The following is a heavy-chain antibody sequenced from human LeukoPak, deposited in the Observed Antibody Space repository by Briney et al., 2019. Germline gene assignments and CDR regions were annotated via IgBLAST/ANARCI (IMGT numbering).Heavy chain of an antibody. CDR2: IQYDGSNK. Sequence: GGSLRLSCAASGFIFSTYGMQWVRQAPDKGLEWVAFIQYDGSNKYYAESVRGRFTISRDNSKNTLYLQMNSLRADDTAVYYCAKSWCATICYGIYDWGQGTLVTVS. CDR3: AKSWCATICYGIYD. D-gene: IGHD2-2*01. V-gene: IGHV3-30*02. CDR1: GFIFSTYG. J-gene: IGHJ4*02.